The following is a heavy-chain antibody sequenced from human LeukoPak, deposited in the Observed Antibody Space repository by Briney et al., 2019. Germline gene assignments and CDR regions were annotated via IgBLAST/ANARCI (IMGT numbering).Heavy chain of an antibody. CDR2: ISSSSSYI. V-gene: IGHV3-21*01. CDR3: ARVPDDFWSGYFVDY. J-gene: IGHJ4*02. D-gene: IGHD3-3*01. Sequence: GGSLRLSCVDSRFTFSRYSMNWVRQAPGKGLEWVSSISSSSSYIYYADSVKGRFTISRDNAKNSLYLQMNSLRAEDTAVYYCARVPDDFWSGYFVDYWGQGTLVTVSS. CDR1: RFTFSRYS.